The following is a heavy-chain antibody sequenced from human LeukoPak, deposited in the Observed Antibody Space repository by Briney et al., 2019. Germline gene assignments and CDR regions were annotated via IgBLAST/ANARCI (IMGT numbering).Heavy chain of an antibody. J-gene: IGHJ4*02. CDR2: IYYSGST. V-gene: IGHV4-61*05. Sequence: SETLSLTCIVSGDSISSSSYYWGWIRQPPGKGLEWIGYIYYSGSTNYNPSLKSRVTTSLDTSKNQFSLKLSSVTAADTAVYYCAGGGQWLVQGYWGQGTLGTVSS. CDR1: GDSISSSSYY. D-gene: IGHD6-19*01. CDR3: AGGGQWLVQGY.